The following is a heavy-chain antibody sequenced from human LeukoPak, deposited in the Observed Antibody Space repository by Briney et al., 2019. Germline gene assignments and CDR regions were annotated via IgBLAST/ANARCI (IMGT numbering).Heavy chain of an antibody. D-gene: IGHD2-15*01. CDR3: ARLDWWSNFDY. CDR2: IYYSGST. V-gene: IGHV4-39*07. J-gene: IGHJ4*02. CDR1: AGSISSSSYY. Sequence: SATLSPTCTVSAGSISSSSYYWGWIRQPPGKGLELIGSIYYSGSTYSNPSLKSRVTISVDTSKNQFSLKLRSVTAADTAVYYCARLDWWSNFDYWGQGTLVTVSS.